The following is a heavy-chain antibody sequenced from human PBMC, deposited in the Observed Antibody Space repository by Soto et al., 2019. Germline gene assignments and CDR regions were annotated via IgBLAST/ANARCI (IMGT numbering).Heavy chain of an antibody. D-gene: IGHD3-22*01. CDR1: GGSISSSSYY. CDR3: ARHYRGTDSSGYYYIPGAFDI. Sequence: SETLSLTCTVSGGSISSSSYYWGWIRQPPGKGLEWIGSIYYSGSTYYNPSLKSRVTISVDTSKNQFSLKLSSVTAADTAVYYCARHYRGTDSSGYYYIPGAFDIWGQGTMVTVSS. CDR2: IYYSGST. V-gene: IGHV4-39*01. J-gene: IGHJ3*02.